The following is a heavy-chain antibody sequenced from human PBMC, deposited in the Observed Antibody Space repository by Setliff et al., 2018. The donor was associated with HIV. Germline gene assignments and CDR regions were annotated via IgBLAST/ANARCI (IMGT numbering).Heavy chain of an antibody. CDR3: ARNRVPSSL. CDR1: GGSLSSYY. V-gene: IGHV4-59*01. CDR2: IYYTGST. J-gene: IGHJ4*02. D-gene: IGHD3-10*01. Sequence: LSLTCTVSGGSLSSYYWSWIRQPPGKGLEWIGSIYYTGSTDYNPSLMSRVTISLDTPKNQFSLKLNSVIAADTAVYYCARNRVPSSLWGQGTLVTVSS.